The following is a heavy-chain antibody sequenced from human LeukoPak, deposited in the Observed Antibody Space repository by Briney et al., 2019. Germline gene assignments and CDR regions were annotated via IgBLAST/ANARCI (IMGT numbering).Heavy chain of an antibody. V-gene: IGHV4-59*08. Sequence: PSETLSLTCTVSGGSISTYYWSWIRQPPGKELEWIGYIYNSGLANYNPSLKSRVTMSVDTSKNQFSLKLNSVTAADAAIYYCARHGGQYDFDYWGQGTPVTVSS. CDR1: GGSISTYY. J-gene: IGHJ4*02. CDR3: ARHGGQYDFDY. D-gene: IGHD3-16*01. CDR2: IYNSGLA.